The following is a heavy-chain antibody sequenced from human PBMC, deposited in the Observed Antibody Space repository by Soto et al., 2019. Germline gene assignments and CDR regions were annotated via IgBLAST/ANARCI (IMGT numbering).Heavy chain of an antibody. CDR2: INAGNGNT. Sequence: QVQLVQSGAEVKKPGASVKVSCKASGYTFTSYAMHWVRQAPGQRLEWIGWINAGNGNTKYSQKFQGRVTITRDTSASTAYMELSSLRSEDTAVYYCARPPRLLFGELSSQWYFDLWGRGTIVTVVS. CDR1: GYTFTSYA. CDR3: ARPPRLLFGELSSQWYFDL. V-gene: IGHV1-3*01. J-gene: IGHJ2*01. D-gene: IGHD3-10*01.